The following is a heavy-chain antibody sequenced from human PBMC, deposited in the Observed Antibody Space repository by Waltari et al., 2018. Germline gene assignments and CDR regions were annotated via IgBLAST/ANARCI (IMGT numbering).Heavy chain of an antibody. D-gene: IGHD3-10*01. CDR2: MNPNSGNT. Sequence: QVQLVQSGAEVKKPGASVKVSCKASGSTFTSYDINWVRQATGQGLEWMGWMNPNSGNTGYAQKFQGRVTITRNTSISTAYMELSSLRSEDTAVYYCARGSYYYGSGHYYYYGMDVWGQGTTVTVSS. J-gene: IGHJ6*02. CDR3: ARGSYYYGSGHYYYYGMDV. CDR1: GSTFTSYD. V-gene: IGHV1-8*03.